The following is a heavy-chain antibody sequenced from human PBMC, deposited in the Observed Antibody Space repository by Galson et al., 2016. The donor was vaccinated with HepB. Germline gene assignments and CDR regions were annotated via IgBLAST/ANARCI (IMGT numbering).Heavy chain of an antibody. Sequence: SLRLSCAASGFTFSGYWMHWVRQDPGKGLVWVSRINVDGYSTIYADSVKGRFTTPRDNAKNTLYLQMNSLRAEDTALYHCVRGKDYDMDVWGQGTTVTVSS. CDR3: VRGKDYDMDV. J-gene: IGHJ6*02. CDR2: INVDGYST. V-gene: IGHV3-74*01. CDR1: GFTFSGYW.